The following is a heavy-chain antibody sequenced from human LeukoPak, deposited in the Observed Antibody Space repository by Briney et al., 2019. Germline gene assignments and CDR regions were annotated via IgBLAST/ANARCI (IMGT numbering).Heavy chain of an antibody. D-gene: IGHD3-9*01. V-gene: IGHV4-34*01. CDR1: GGSFSGYY. CDR3: ARGLGYDILTGYYLRGRWFDP. Sequence: SETLSLTCAVYGGSFSGYYWSWIRQPPGKGLEWIGEINHSGSTNYNPSLKRRVTISVDTSKNQFALKLSSVTAADTAVYYCARGLGYDILTGYYLRGRWFDPWGQGTLVTVSS. J-gene: IGHJ5*02. CDR2: INHSGST.